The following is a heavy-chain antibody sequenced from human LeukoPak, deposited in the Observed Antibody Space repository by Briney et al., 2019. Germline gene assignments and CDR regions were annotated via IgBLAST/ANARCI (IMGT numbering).Heavy chain of an antibody. CDR1: GFTFDTEA. CDR2: ISDRGDTT. D-gene: IGHD6-19*01. J-gene: IGHJ4*02. Sequence: GGSLRLSCTVSGFTFDTEAMTWIRQGPGKGLEWVSTISDRGDTTYYADSVKGRFSISRGNSMGTLFLQMNTLRAADTAFYYCAKGLGFFPQFAFWSRGTLVAVSS. V-gene: IGHV3-23*01. CDR3: AKGLGFFPQFAF.